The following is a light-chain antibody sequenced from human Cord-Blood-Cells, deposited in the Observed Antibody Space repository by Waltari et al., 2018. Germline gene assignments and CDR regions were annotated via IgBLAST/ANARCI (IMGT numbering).Light chain of an antibody. CDR3: QQYGSSRWT. CDR1: QSVSSSY. V-gene: IGKV3-20*01. Sequence: EIVLTQSPGTLSLSQGERATLSCRASQSVSSSYLAWYQQKPGQAPRLLIYGASSMATGIPDRFSGSGSGTDFTLTISRLEPEDFAVYYCQQYGSSRWTFGQGTKVEIK. CDR2: GAS. J-gene: IGKJ1*01.